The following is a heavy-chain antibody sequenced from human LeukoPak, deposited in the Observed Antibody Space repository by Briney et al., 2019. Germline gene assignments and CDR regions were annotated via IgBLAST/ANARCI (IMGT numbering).Heavy chain of an antibody. CDR3: ARDLGISGWYAPPLGYFDY. D-gene: IGHD6-19*01. CDR1: GYTLTGYC. V-gene: IGHV1-2*02. J-gene: IGHJ4*02. CDR2: INTKSGAT. Sequence: GASVKVSCKASGYTLTGYCMHWVRQAPGQGLEWRGWINTKSGATNYAQNFQGRVTMTRDTSMSTTYMELKRLRSDDTAVYYCARDLGISGWYAPPLGYFDYWGQGTLLPVSS.